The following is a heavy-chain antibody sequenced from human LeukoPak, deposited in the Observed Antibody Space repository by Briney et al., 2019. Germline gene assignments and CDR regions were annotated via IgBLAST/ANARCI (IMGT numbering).Heavy chain of an antibody. J-gene: IGHJ4*02. CDR3: TRSGLWGVD. CDR1: GGSISSGSYY. Sequence: SETLSLTCSVSGGSISSGSYYWSWMRQPAGNGLEWIGRIYTSGSTNCNPSLKSRVTMSVDTSKNQFSLNLNSVTAADTAVYYCTRSGLWGVDWGQGTLVTVSS. D-gene: IGHD3-22*01. V-gene: IGHV4-61*02. CDR2: IYTSGST.